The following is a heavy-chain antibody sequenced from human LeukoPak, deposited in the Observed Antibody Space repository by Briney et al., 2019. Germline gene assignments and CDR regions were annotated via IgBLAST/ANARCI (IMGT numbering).Heavy chain of an antibody. D-gene: IGHD1-26*01. CDR3: ARGAWGELAVTQLDY. V-gene: IGHV1-46*01. Sequence: GASVKVSCKASGYTFTSYYMHWVRQAPGQGLEWMGIINPSGGSTSYAQKFQGRVTITADESTSTAYMELSSLRSEDTAVYYCARGAWGELAVTQLDYWGQGTLVTVSS. CDR2: INPSGGST. J-gene: IGHJ4*02. CDR1: GYTFTSYY.